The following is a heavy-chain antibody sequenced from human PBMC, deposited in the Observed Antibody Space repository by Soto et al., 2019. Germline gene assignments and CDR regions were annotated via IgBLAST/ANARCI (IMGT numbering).Heavy chain of an antibody. Sequence: GGSLRLSCAASGLTFSDYYMSWIRQAPGKGLEWVSYIDSSGDHIHYGDSVRGRFTISRDNAKNSLFLQMNSLRAEDTAVYYCATGGLEANVLDYWGQGTLVTVSS. D-gene: IGHD1-1*01. CDR1: GLTFSDYY. CDR3: ATGGLEANVLDY. V-gene: IGHV3-11*01. J-gene: IGHJ4*02. CDR2: IDSSGDHI.